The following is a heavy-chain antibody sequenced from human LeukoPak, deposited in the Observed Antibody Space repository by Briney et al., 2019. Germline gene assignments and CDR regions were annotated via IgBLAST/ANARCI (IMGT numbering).Heavy chain of an antibody. CDR2: ISAYNGNT. CDR1: GYTFTSYG. J-gene: IGHJ5*02. D-gene: IGHD3-9*01. CDR3: ARLFGYYDILTGYSNKYNWFDP. V-gene: IGHV1-18*01. Sequence: ASVKVSCKASGYTFTSYGISWVRQAPGQGLEWMGWISAYNGNTNYAQKLQGRVTMTTDTSTSTAYMELRSLRSDDTAVYYCARLFGYYDILTGYSNKYNWFDPWGQGTLVTASS.